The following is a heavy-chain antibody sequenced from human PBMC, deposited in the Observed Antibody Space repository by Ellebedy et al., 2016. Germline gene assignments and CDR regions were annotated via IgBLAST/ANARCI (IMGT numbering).Heavy chain of an antibody. CDR3: ARDGGYYYYGMDV. D-gene: IGHD3-10*01. CDR2: IWYDGSNK. CDR1: GFTFSSYG. V-gene: IGHV3-33*08. J-gene: IGHJ6*02. Sequence: GESLKISXAASGFTFSSYGMHWVRQAPGKGLEWVAVIWYDGSNKYYADSVKGRFTISRDNSKNTLYLQMNSLRAEDTAVYYCARDGGYYYYGMDVWGQGTTVTVSS.